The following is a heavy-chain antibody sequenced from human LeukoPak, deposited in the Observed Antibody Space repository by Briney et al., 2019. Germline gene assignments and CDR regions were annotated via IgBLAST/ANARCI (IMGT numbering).Heavy chain of an antibody. Sequence: GRSLRLSCAASGFTFDDYAMHWVRQAPGKGLEWVSGISWNSGSIGYADSVKGRFTISRDNAKNSLYLQMNSLRAEDMALYYCAKDWKGAFDIWGQGTMVTVSS. D-gene: IGHD1-1*01. J-gene: IGHJ3*02. CDR1: GFTFDDYA. V-gene: IGHV3-9*03. CDR2: ISWNSGSI. CDR3: AKDWKGAFDI.